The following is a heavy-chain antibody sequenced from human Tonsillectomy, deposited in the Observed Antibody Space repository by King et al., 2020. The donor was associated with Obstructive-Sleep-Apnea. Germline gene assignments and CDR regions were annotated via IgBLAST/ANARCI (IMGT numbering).Heavy chain of an antibody. V-gene: IGHV3-74*02. D-gene: IGHD5-18*01. J-gene: IGHJ4*02. CDR2: INRDGSTT. CDR1: GFTFSSFW. Sequence: QLVQSGGGLVQPGGSLRLSCAASGFTFSSFWMYWVRQTPGKGLVWVSRINRDGSTTTYADSVKGRFTISRDNAQNTLYLQMNSLRAEDTAVYFCARGGGSGSIDYWGQGPLVTVSS. CDR3: ARGGGSGSIDY.